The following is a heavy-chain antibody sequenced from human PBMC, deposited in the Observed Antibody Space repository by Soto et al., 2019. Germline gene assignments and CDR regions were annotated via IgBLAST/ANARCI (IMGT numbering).Heavy chain of an antibody. CDR2: IIPIFGTA. D-gene: IGHD1-26*01. CDR3: ARVFGVGATTGYYYGMDV. V-gene: IGHV1-69*13. J-gene: IGHJ6*02. Sequence: SVKVSCKASGGTFSSYAISWVRQAPGQGLEWMGGIIPIFGTANYAQKFQGRVTITADESTSTAYMELSSLRSEDAAVYYCARVFGVGATTGYYYGMDVWGQGTTVTVSS. CDR1: GGTFSSYA.